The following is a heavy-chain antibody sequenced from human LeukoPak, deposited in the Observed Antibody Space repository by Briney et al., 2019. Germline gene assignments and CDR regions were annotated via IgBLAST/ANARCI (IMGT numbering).Heavy chain of an antibody. D-gene: IGHD7-27*01. Sequence: GGSLRPSCAASGFTFSDSWMSWVRQAPGKGLEWVAAIMEDGSEKAYVDSVTGRFTISRDNAKNSLYLQMNSLSAEDTAVYYCATYTNWVAGDVWGQGTTVSVSS. J-gene: IGHJ6*02. CDR3: ATYTNWVAGDV. CDR2: IMEDGSEK. CDR1: GFTFSDSW. V-gene: IGHV3-7*01.